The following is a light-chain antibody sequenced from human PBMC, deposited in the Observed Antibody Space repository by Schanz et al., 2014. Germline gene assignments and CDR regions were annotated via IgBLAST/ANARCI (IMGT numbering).Light chain of an antibody. J-gene: IGKJ2*01. CDR1: QSVSSN. CDR3: QQYGGVPPYT. V-gene: IGKV3-15*01. CDR2: GAS. Sequence: EIVMTQSPDTLSVSPGERATLSCRASQSVSSNLAWYQQKPGQAPRLLIDGASTRATGIPARFSGSGSGTDFTLTISRLEPEDFAVYYCQQYGGVPPYTFGQGTKLEIK.